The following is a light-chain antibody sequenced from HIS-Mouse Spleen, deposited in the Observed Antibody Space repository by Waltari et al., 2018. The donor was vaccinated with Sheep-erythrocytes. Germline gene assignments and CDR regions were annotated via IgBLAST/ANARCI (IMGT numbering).Light chain of an antibody. V-gene: IGLV3-1*01. CDR1: KWGDKY. Sequence: SYELTQPPSVSVSPGQPAGIPSSGVKWGDKYAGWYQKKPGHSPVMVIYQDSKRPSGIPERFSGSNSGNTATLTISGTQAMDEADSYCQAWDSSTAWVFGGGTKLTVL. CDR3: QAWDSSTAWV. J-gene: IGLJ3*02. CDR2: QDS.